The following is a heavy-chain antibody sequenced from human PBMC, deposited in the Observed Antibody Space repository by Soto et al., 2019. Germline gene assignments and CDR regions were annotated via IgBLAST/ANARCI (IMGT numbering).Heavy chain of an antibody. CDR2: IRSKANSYAT. Sequence: PGGSLRLSCAASGFTFSGSAMHWVRQASGKGLEWVGRIRSKANSYATAYAASVKGRFTISRDDSKNTAYLQMNSLKTEDTAVYYCTRLRQEYSSSWVRKDYYYGMDVWGQGTTVTVSS. CDR1: GFTFSGSA. CDR3: TRLRQEYSSSWVRKDYYYGMDV. D-gene: IGHD6-13*01. V-gene: IGHV3-73*01. J-gene: IGHJ6*02.